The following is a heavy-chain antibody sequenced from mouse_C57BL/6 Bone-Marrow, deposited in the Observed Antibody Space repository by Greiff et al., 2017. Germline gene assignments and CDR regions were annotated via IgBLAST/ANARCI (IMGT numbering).Heavy chain of an antibody. CDR1: GYTFTSYW. Sequence: QVQLQQPGAELVKPGASVKLSCTASGYTFTSYWMHWVKQRPGQGLGWVGMIHPNSGSTNYNEKFKSKSTLTVDKSSSTAYMQLSRLTSEDSAVYYCARGNYYGSTGYAMDYWGQGTSVTVSA. CDR3: ARGNYYGSTGYAMDY. J-gene: IGHJ4*01. V-gene: IGHV1-64*01. D-gene: IGHD1-1*01. CDR2: IHPNSGST.